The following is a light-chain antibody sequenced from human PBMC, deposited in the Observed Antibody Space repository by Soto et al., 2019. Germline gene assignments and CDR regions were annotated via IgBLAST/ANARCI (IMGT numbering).Light chain of an antibody. CDR3: QSYELCLSYV. V-gene: IGLV1-40*01. J-gene: IGLJ1*01. CDR2: GNS. Sequence: QSVLTQPPSVSGAPGQRVTISCTGSSSNIGAGYDVHWYQQLPGTDPKLLIYGNSNRPSGVTDRLSGSKSGTSACLALTGLQDGDEADYYCQSYELCLSYVFGTGTKVTV. CDR1: SSNIGAGYD.